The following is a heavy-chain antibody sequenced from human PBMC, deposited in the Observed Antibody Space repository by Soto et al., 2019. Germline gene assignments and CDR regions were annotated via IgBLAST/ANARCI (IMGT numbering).Heavy chain of an antibody. V-gene: IGHV3-74*01. J-gene: IGHJ4*02. CDR3: ASSLLTPFDY. CDR1: GFTCSGYG. CDR2: INSDGSST. Sequence: GGSLRLSCAASGFTCSGYGVHWVRQAPGKGLVWVSRINSDGSSTSYADSVKGRFTISRDNAKNTLYLQMNSLRAEDTAVYYCASSLLTPFDYWGQGTLVTVSS. D-gene: IGHD7-27*01.